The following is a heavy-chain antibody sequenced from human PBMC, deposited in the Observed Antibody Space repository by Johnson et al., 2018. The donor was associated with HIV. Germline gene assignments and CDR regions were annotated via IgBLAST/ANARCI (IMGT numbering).Heavy chain of an antibody. CDR1: GFTVSSNY. J-gene: IGHJ3*02. D-gene: IGHD2-2*01. CDR3: ARNGLIPAAKGVAFDI. Sequence: QVQLVESGGGLIQPGGSLRLSCAASGFTVSSNYMSWVRQAPGKGLEWVSYISSSGSTIYYADSVEGRFTISRDKDKNSLYLQMNSLRAEDTAVYYCARNGLIPAAKGVAFDIWGQGTTVTVSS. V-gene: IGHV3-11*04. CDR2: ISSSGSTI.